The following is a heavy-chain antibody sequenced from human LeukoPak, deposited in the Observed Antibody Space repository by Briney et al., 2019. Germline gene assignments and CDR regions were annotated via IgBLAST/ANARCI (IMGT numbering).Heavy chain of an antibody. D-gene: IGHD2-15*01. CDR1: GGSISSYY. CDR3: ASPYCSGGSCYSNDFDY. V-gene: IGHV4-4*07. CDR2: IYTSGST. J-gene: IGHJ4*02. Sequence: SETLSLTCTVSGGSISSYYWSWIRQPAGKGLEWIGRIYTSGSTNYNPSLKSRVTISVDTSKNQFSLKLSSVTAADTAVYYCASPYCSGGSCYSNDFDYWGQGTLVTVSS.